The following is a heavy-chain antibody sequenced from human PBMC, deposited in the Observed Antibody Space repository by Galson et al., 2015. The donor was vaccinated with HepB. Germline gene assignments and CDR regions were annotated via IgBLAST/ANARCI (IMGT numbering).Heavy chain of an antibody. CDR2: ISGSGSYI. V-gene: IGHV3-21*01. CDR3: ARDPPLGTPFDY. Sequence: SLRLSCADSGFTFGSYNMYWVRQAPGRGLEWVSYISGSGSYIFYADSVSGRFTISSDNAKNSLYLQMNSLRAEDTAVYYCARDPPLGTPFDYWGQGTLVTVSS. CDR1: GFTFGSYN. D-gene: IGHD7-27*01. J-gene: IGHJ4*02.